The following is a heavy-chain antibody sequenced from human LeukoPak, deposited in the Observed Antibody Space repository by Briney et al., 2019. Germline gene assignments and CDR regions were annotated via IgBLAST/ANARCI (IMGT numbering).Heavy chain of an antibody. V-gene: IGHV4-4*07. Sequence: SETLSLTCTVSGGSINSYYWSLIRQPAGKGLEWIGRLYTSGRTNYNPSLKGRDTMSVDTSKNQFSLKLTSVTAAVTAVYYCETVDSGSRDYFDYWGQGTLVTVSS. J-gene: IGHJ4*02. D-gene: IGHD1-26*01. CDR3: ETVDSGSRDYFDY. CDR2: LYTSGRT. CDR1: GGSINSYY.